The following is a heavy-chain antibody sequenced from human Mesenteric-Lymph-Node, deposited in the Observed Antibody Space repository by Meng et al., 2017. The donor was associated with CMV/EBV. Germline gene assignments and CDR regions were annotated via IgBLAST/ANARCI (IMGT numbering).Heavy chain of an antibody. D-gene: IGHD2-2*01. CDR3: AKAQGYCSSTSCWFGEFQH. J-gene: IGHJ1*01. CDR1: GFTLDDYS. V-gene: IGHV3-43*01. Sequence: GESLKISCAASGFTLDDYSMHWVRQAPGKGLEWVSVISWDGGSTYYADSVKGRFTISRDNSKNSLYLQMNSLRTEDTALYYCAKAQGYCSSTSCWFGEFQHWGQGTLVTVSS. CDR2: ISWDGGST.